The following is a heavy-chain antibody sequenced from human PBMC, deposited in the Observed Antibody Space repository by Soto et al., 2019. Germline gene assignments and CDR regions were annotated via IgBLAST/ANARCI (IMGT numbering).Heavy chain of an antibody. CDR2: ISGSGGST. D-gene: IGHD5-12*01. J-gene: IGHJ4*02. V-gene: IGHV3-23*01. CDR3: AKDSLNVDIVATADY. CDR1: GCTFSSYA. Sequence: HPGGSLRLSCAASGCTFSSYAMSWVRQAPGKGLEWVSAISGSGGSTYYADSVKGRFTISRDNSKNTLYLQMNSLRAEDTAVYYCAKDSLNVDIVATADYWGQGTLVTVSS.